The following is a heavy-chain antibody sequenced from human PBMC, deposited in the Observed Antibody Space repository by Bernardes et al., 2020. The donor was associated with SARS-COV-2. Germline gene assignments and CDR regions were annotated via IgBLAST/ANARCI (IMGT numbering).Heavy chain of an antibody. Sequence: SQTLSLTCTVSGGSVSSGSYYWSWIRQPPGKGLELIGYIYDSGRTNYNPSLKSRVTMSVDTSKNHFSLKLSSVTAADTAVYYCAKDQVSEVLAGQPHYYYYGMDVWGQGTTVTVSS. CDR1: GGSVSSGSYY. CDR2: IYDSGRT. V-gene: IGHV4-61*03. CDR3: AKDQVSEVLAGQPHYYYYGMDV. D-gene: IGHD6-19*01. J-gene: IGHJ6*02.